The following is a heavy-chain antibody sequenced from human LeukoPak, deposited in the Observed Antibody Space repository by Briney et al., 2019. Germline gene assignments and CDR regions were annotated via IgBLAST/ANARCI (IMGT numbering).Heavy chain of an antibody. Sequence: SETLSLTCTVSGGSISSYYWSWIRQPPGKGLEWIGYIYYSGSTNYNPSLKSRVTISVDTSKNQFSLKLSSVTAADTAVYYFAGYQDGMAVWGQGTMVTVSS. CDR3: AGYQDGMAV. D-gene: IGHD2-2*01. V-gene: IGHV4-59*01. J-gene: IGHJ6*02. CDR1: GGSISSYY. CDR2: IYYSGST.